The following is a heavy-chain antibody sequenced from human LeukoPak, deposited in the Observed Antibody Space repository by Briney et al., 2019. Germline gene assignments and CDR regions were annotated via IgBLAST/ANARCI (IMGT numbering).Heavy chain of an antibody. CDR3: ARDLSLNYYDSSGMIGY. D-gene: IGHD3-22*01. V-gene: IGHV1-18*01. CDR2: ISAYNGNT. Sequence: APVKVSCKASGYTFTSYGISWVRQAPGQGLEWMGWISAYNGNTNYAQKLQGRVTMTTDASTSTAYMELRSLRSDDTAVYYCARDLSLNYYDSSGMIGYWGQGTLVTVFS. CDR1: GYTFTSYG. J-gene: IGHJ4*02.